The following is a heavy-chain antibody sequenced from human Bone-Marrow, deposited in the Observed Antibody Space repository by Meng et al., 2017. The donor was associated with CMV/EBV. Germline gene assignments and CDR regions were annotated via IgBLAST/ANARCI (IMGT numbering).Heavy chain of an antibody. D-gene: IGHD3-3*01. CDR3: ARDISARYDFWSGYFGIDYYYGMDV. J-gene: IGHJ6*02. CDR1: GFTFSSYW. CDR2: INSDGSST. Sequence: GESLKISCAASGFTFSSYWMHWVRQAPGKGLVWVSRINSDGSSTSYADSVKGRFTISGDNAKNTLYLQMNSLRAEDTAVYYCARDISARYDFWSGYFGIDYYYGMDVWGQGTTVTVSS. V-gene: IGHV3-74*01.